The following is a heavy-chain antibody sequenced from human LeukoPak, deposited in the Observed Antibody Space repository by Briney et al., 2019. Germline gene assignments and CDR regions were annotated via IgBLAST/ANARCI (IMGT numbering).Heavy chain of an antibody. CDR3: AGYCSSTSCYSGYYYYMDV. J-gene: IGHJ6*03. D-gene: IGHD2-2*01. CDR1: GFTFSSYS. Sequence: PGGSLRLSCAASGFTFSSYSMNWVRQAPGKGLEWVSSISSSSSYIYYADSVKGRFTISRDNAKNSLYLQMNSLRAEDTAVYYCAGYCSSTSCYSGYYYYMDVWGKGTTVTVSS. CDR2: ISSSSSYI. V-gene: IGHV3-21*01.